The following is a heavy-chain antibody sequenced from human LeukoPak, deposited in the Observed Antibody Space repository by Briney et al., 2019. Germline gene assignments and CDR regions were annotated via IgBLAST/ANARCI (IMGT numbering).Heavy chain of an antibody. Sequence: ASVKVSCKASGYTFTGYYMHWVRQAPGQGLEWMGRINPNSGGTNYAQKFQGRVTMTRDMSISTAYMELSSLRSEDTAVYYCARGSSYYDILTGYYTWGQGTLVTVSS. V-gene: IGHV1-2*06. D-gene: IGHD3-9*01. CDR2: INPNSGGT. CDR1: GYTFTGYY. CDR3: ARGSSYYDILTGYYT. J-gene: IGHJ4*02.